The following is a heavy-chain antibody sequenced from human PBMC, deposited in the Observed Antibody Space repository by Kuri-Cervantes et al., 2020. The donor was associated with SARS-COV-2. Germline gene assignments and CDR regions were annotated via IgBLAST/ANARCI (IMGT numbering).Heavy chain of an antibody. J-gene: IGHJ4*02. CDR2: ISYYGSNK. V-gene: IGHV3-30*18. CDR1: GFTFSSYS. D-gene: IGHD3-10*01. Sequence: GESLKISCAASGFTFSSYSMNWVRQALGKGLEWVAVISYYGSNKNYADSVKGRFTISRDNSKNTLYLQMNSLRAEDTAVYYCAKGPSESFGYWGQGTLVTVSS. CDR3: AKGPSESFGY.